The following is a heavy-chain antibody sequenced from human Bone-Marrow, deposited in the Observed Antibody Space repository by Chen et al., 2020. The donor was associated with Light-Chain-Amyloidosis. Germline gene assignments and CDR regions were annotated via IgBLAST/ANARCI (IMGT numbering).Heavy chain of an antibody. CDR3: ARGAERGYSGYESTNFDY. V-gene: IGHV1-2*02. J-gene: IGHJ4*02. CDR2: INPNSGGT. D-gene: IGHD5-12*01. CDR1: GYTFTGYY. Sequence: QLQLVQSGAEVKKPGASVKVSCKASGYTFTGYYMHWVRQAPGQGLEWMGWINPNSGGTNYAQKFQGRVTMTRDTSISTAYMELSRLRSDDTAVYYCARGAERGYSGYESTNFDYWGQGTLVTVSS.